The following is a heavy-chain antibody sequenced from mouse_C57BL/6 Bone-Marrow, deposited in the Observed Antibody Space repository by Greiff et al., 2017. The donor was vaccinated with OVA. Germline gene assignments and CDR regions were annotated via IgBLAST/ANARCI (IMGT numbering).Heavy chain of an antibody. CDR2: IYPGSGNT. V-gene: IGHV1-76*01. CDR1: GYTFTDYY. Sequence: VQLQESGAELVRPGASVKLSCKASGYTFTDYYINWVKQRPGQGLEWIARIYPGSGNTYYNEKFKGKATLTAEKSSSTAYMQLSSLTSEDSAVYFCARANVYYFDYWGQGTTLTVSS. CDR3: ARANVYYFDY. J-gene: IGHJ2*01.